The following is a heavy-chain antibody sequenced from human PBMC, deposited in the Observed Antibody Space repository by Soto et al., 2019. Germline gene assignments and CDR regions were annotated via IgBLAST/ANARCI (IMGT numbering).Heavy chain of an antibody. CDR2: VNWNGGST. D-gene: IGHD1-26*01. Sequence: EVQLVESGGGVLRPGGSLRLSCAASGFTFDDYGMSWARQAPGKGLEWVSGVNWNGGSTGYADSVKGRFTISRDNAKNALYLQMNSLRAEDTAFYYCVRGSSLNFDYWGQGTLVTVSS. CDR1: GFTFDDYG. J-gene: IGHJ4*02. CDR3: VRGSSLNFDY. V-gene: IGHV3-20*04.